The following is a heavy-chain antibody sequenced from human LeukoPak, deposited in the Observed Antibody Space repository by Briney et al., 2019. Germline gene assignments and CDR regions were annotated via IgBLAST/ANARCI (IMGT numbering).Heavy chain of an antibody. Sequence: ASVKVSCKASGYTFTYYAINWVRHAPGQGLEWMGWINTNTGKSTYAQGFTGRFVFSVDSSISTASLQISSLKAEDTAVYYCARLAPYSSSWLNFDYWGQGTLVTVSS. CDR2: INTNTGKS. CDR3: ARLAPYSSSWLNFDY. V-gene: IGHV7-4-1*02. D-gene: IGHD6-13*01. CDR1: GYTFTYYA. J-gene: IGHJ4*02.